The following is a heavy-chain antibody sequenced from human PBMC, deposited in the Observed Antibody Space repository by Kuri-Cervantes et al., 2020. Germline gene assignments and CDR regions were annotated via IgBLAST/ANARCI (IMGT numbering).Heavy chain of an antibody. J-gene: IGHJ6*02. CDR2: ISYDGSNK. V-gene: IGHV3-30*03. Sequence: GESLKISCAASGFTFSSYGMHWVRQAPGKGLEWVAVISYDGSNKYYADSVKGRFTISRDNSKNTLYLQMNNLRSEDTAVYYCARMYYDILTGYYSGYYGMDVWGQGTTVTVSS. D-gene: IGHD3-9*01. CDR3: ARMYYDILTGYYSGYYGMDV. CDR1: GFTFSSYG.